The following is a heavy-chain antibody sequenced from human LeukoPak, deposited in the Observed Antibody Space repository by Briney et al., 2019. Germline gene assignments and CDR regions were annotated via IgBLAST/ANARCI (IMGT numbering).Heavy chain of an antibody. CDR3: ALGVLRYFDWLSPFDY. V-gene: IGHV3-23*01. D-gene: IGHD3-9*01. CDR2: ISNNGGRT. Sequence: GGSLRLSCAASGFTFCSYAMSWVREAPGKGVEWVSYISNNGGRTDYADSVKGRFAISRDNVKNTLYLQMNSLRAEDTAVYYCALGVLRYFDWLSPFDYWGQGTLVTVSS. CDR1: GFTFCSYA. J-gene: IGHJ4*02.